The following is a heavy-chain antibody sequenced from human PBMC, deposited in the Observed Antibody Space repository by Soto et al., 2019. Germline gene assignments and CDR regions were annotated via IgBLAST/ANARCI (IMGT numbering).Heavy chain of an antibody. CDR2: IHSSGNT. J-gene: IGHJ4*02. CDR3: ARDVGGSSGWQYCCDY. D-gene: IGHD6-19*01. V-gene: IGHV4-4*07. CDR1: GGSISSYY. Sequence: SSETLSLTCTVSGGSISSYYCSCIRHPDRKGLEWIGRIHSSGNTNYNPSLKSRVIMAVDKSKTQYCLKLSSVTAAETAVDYCARDVGGSSGWQYCCDYWGQGTLVTVAS.